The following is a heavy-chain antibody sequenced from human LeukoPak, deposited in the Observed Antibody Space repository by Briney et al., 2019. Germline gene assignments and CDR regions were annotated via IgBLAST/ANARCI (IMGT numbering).Heavy chain of an antibody. CDR2: ISSSSNTI. V-gene: IGHV3-48*04. Sequence: GGSLRLSCAASGFTFSSYSMNWVRQAPGKGLEWVSYISSSSNTIYYADSVKSRFTISRDNAKNSLYLQMNGLSAEDTAVYYCAREARFGELSLNYWGQGTRVTVSS. CDR1: GFTFSSYS. CDR3: AREARFGELSLNY. J-gene: IGHJ4*02. D-gene: IGHD3-16*02.